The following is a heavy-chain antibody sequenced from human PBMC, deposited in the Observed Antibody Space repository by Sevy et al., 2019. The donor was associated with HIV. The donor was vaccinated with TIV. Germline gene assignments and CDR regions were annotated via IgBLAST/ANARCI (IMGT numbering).Heavy chain of an antibody. D-gene: IGHD1-1*01. CDR3: ARAGNGGGHIQTPYYFDY. Sequence: GGSLRLSCAASGFTVSSNYMSWVRQAPGKGLEWVSVIYSGGSTYYADSVKGRFTISRDNSKNTLYLQMNSLRAEDTAVYYCARAGNGGGHIQTPYYFDYWGQRTLVTVSS. CDR2: IYSGGST. J-gene: IGHJ4*02. CDR1: GFTVSSNY. V-gene: IGHV3-53*01.